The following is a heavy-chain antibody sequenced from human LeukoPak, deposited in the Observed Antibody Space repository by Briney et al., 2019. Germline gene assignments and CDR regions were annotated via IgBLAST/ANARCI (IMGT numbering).Heavy chain of an antibody. D-gene: IGHD2-2*01. Sequence: ASVKVSCKASGYTFTSYDINWVRQATGQGLEWMGWMNPNSGNTGYAQKFQGRVTMTRNTSISTAYMELSSLRSEDTAVYYCARGRKWHQLLSGYYMDVWGKGTTVTVSS. J-gene: IGHJ6*03. V-gene: IGHV1-8*01. CDR3: ARGRKWHQLLSGYYMDV. CDR2: MNPNSGNT. CDR1: GYTFTSYD.